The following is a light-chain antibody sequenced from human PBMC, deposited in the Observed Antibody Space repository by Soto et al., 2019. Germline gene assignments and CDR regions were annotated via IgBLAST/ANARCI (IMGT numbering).Light chain of an antibody. J-gene: IGKJ1*01. CDR1: QSVSSN. Sequence: EIGISQSPSTLSVSPGERATLSCRASQSVSSNLAWYQQKPGQAPRLLIYGASTRATGIPARFSGSGSGTEFTLTISSLQSEDFAVYYCQQYENWPPWTFGQGTKVDIK. CDR2: GAS. CDR3: QQYENWPPWT. V-gene: IGKV3-15*01.